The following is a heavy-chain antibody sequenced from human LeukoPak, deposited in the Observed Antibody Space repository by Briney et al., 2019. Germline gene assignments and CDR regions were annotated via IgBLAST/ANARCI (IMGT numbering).Heavy chain of an antibody. CDR2: INTNTGNP. D-gene: IGHD1-7*01. J-gene: IGHJ5*02. CDR1: GYTFTSYD. Sequence: ASVKVSCKASGYTFTSYDMNWVRQAPGQGLEWMGWINTNTGNPTYAQGFTGRFVFSLDTSVSTAYLQISSLKAEDTAVYYCARQRFRTGTTFGWFDPWGQGTLVTVSS. CDR3: ARQRFRTGTTFGWFDP. V-gene: IGHV7-4-1*02.